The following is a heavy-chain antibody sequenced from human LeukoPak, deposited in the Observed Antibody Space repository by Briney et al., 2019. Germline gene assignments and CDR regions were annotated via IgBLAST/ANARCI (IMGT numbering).Heavy chain of an antibody. D-gene: IGHD3-10*01. Sequence: SETLSLTCTVSGGSISSYYWSWIRQAAGKGLEWIGRIYTSGSTNYNPSLKSRVTMSVDTSKNQFSLKLSSVTAADTAVYYCARELPEAMVRGPFDYWGQGTLVTVSS. CDR2: IYTSGST. CDR1: GGSISSYY. CDR3: ARELPEAMVRGPFDY. V-gene: IGHV4-4*07. J-gene: IGHJ4*02.